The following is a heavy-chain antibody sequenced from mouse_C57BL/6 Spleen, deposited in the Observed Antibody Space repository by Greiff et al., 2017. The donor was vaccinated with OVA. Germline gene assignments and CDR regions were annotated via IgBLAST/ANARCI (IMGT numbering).Heavy chain of an antibody. CDR2: ISYDGSN. Sequence: ESGPGLVKPSQSLSLTCSVTGYSITSGYYWNWIRQFPGNKLEWMGYISYDGSNNYNPSLKNRISITRDTSKNQFFLKLNSVTTEDTATYYCARVRYGSSPWFAYWGQGTLVTVSA. D-gene: IGHD1-1*01. CDR1: GYSITSGYY. CDR3: ARVRYGSSPWFAY. J-gene: IGHJ3*01. V-gene: IGHV3-6*01.